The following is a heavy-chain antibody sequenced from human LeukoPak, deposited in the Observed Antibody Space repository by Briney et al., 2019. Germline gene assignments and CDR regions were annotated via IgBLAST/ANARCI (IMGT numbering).Heavy chain of an antibody. CDR1: GFTFSSYA. J-gene: IGHJ4*02. CDR3: ARVNVASSGFDY. Sequence: PGGSLRLSCAASGFTFSSYAMSWVRQAPGKGLEWVGRTRNKANSYTTEYAASVKGRLTISRDDSKNSLYLQMNSLKTEDTAVYYCARVNVASSGFDYWGQGTLVTVSS. CDR2: TRNKANSYTT. V-gene: IGHV3-72*01. D-gene: IGHD3-10*01.